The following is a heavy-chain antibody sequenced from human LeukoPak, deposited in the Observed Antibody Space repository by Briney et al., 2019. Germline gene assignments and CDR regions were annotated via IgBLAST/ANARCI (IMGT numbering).Heavy chain of an antibody. D-gene: IGHD3-22*01. V-gene: IGHV4-30-4*01. J-gene: IGHJ4*02. CDR3: AREDDSSGLGFASY. CDR1: GVSISSGDYY. CDR2: IYYSGST. Sequence: SETLSLTCTVSGVSISSGDYYGSGIRQPPGKGLEWIGYIYYSGSTYYNPSLKSRVTISVDTSKNRFSLKLSSVTAADTAVYYCAREDDSSGLGFASYWGQGTLVTVSS.